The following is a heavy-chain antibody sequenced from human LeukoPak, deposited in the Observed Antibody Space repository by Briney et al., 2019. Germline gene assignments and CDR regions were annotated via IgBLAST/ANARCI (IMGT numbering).Heavy chain of an antibody. Sequence: SETLSLTCTVSGVSISPYYWSWIRQPAGKGLEWIGRVYTSGSTNYNHSLKSRVTMSMDTSKNQFSLKLPSVTAADTAVYYCARVVKDYGADAGDSYYYYYMDVWGKGTTVTVSS. D-gene: IGHD4-17*01. J-gene: IGHJ6*03. CDR2: VYTSGST. CDR1: GVSISPYY. V-gene: IGHV4-4*07. CDR3: ARVVKDYGADAGDSYYYYYMDV.